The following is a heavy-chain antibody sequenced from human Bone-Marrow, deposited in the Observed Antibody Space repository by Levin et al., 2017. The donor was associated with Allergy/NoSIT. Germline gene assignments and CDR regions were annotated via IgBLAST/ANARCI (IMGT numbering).Heavy chain of an antibody. D-gene: IGHD6-13*01. J-gene: IGHJ4*02. CDR2: IITDSGDT. Sequence: EASVKVSCKASGYTFTGYYVHWVRQAPGQGLEWMGRIITDSGDTKSAQNFQGRLTMTRATSIGTAYMELSSLRSDDTAVYYCATGLSASGPQSDYWGQGTLVTVSS. CDR1: GYTFTGYY. CDR3: ATGLSASGPQSDY. V-gene: IGHV1-2*06.